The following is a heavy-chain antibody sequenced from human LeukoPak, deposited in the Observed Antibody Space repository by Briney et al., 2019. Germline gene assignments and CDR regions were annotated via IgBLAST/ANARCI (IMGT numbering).Heavy chain of an antibody. Sequence: ASVKLSCKASGGTFSSYAISWVRQAPGQGLEWMGGIIPIFGTANYAQKFQGRVTITADESTSTAYMELSSLRSEDTAVYYCARYDFWSGSPYYYYYYMDVWGKGTTVTVSS. CDR3: ARYDFWSGSPYYYYYYMDV. CDR2: IIPIFGTA. J-gene: IGHJ6*03. D-gene: IGHD3-3*01. V-gene: IGHV1-69*13. CDR1: GGTFSSYA.